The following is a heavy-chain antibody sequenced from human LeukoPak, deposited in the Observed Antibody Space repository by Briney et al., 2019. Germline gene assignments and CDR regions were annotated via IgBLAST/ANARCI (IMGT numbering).Heavy chain of an antibody. J-gene: IGHJ4*02. Sequence: GGSLRLSCTASGFTFGDYAMSWVRQAPGKGLECVSAIDRGVGSTYYADSVKGRFTISRDNSKNTLYLQMNNLRVDDTAVYYCAKKGQADDGGKPDWGQGTLVTVSS. CDR1: GFTFGDYA. CDR2: IDRGVGST. CDR3: AKKGQADDGGKPD. V-gene: IGHV3-23*01.